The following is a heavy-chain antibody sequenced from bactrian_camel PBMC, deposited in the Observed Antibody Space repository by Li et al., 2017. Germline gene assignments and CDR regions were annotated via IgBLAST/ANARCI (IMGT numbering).Heavy chain of an antibody. CDR1: GFTFSSYA. Sequence: QLVESGGGLVQPGGSLRLSCAASGFTFSSYAMSWVRQAPGKGLEWVSRISGGETTYYADSLKGRFTVSRDNSKNTVYLQMNSLKPDDTAVYYCAREFNGGSWSIGYWGQGTQVTVS. J-gene: IGHJ4*01. CDR3: AREFNGGSWSIGY. CDR2: ISGGETT. D-gene: IGHD6*01. V-gene: IGHV3S35*01.